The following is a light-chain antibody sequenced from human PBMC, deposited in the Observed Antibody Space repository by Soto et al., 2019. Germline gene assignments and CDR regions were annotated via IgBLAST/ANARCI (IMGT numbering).Light chain of an antibody. V-gene: IGLV2-14*01. CDR1: RDDVGGYNY. CDR3: SAYTSIGTLV. J-gene: IGLJ3*02. CDR2: EVS. Sequence: QSALTQPASASGSPGQSITLSCTGTRDDVGGYNYVSWYQQYTGKAPKLMIYEVSYRPSGVSNRLSGSRSGHAASLSISGRQAEEEADYYCSAYTSIGTLVFGGGTKLTVL.